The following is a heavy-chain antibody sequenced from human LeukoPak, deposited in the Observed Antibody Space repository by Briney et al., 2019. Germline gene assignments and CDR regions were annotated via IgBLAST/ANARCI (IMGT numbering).Heavy chain of an antibody. J-gene: IGHJ4*02. Sequence: ASVKVSCRASGGTFSSYAISWVRQAPGQGLEWMGGIIPIFGTANYAQKFQGRVTITADESTSTAYMELSSLRSEDTAVYYCARWHDSSGAFDYWGQGTLVTVSS. D-gene: IGHD3-22*01. CDR3: ARWHDSSGAFDY. CDR1: GGTFSSYA. V-gene: IGHV1-69*13. CDR2: IIPIFGTA.